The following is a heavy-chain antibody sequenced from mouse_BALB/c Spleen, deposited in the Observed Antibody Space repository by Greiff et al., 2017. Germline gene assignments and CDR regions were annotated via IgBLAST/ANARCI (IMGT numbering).Heavy chain of an antibody. J-gene: IGHJ4*01. CDR1: GYAFSSYW. D-gene: IGHD1-1*01. CDR3: ARGLLLHAMDY. CDR2: IYPGDGDT. V-gene: IGHV1-80*01. Sequence: QVQLKQSGAELVRPGSSVKISCKASGYAFSSYWMNWVKQRPGQGLEWIGQIYPGDGDTNYNGKFKGKATLTADKSSSTAYMQLSSLTSEDSAVYFCARGLLLHAMDYWGQGTSVTVSS.